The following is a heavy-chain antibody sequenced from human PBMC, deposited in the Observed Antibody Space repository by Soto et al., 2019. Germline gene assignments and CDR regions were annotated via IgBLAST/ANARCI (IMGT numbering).Heavy chain of an antibody. J-gene: IGHJ4*02. CDR1: GFTFTSSA. CDR3: AADPNEMATLLSLRY. V-gene: IGHV1-58*01. CDR2: IVVGSGNT. Sequence: RASVKVSCKASGFTFTSSAVQWVRQARGQRLEWIGWIVVGSGNTNYAQKFQGRVTITRDMSTSTAYMELSSLRSEDTAVYYCAADPNEMATLLSLRYWGQGTLVTVSS. D-gene: IGHD5-12*01.